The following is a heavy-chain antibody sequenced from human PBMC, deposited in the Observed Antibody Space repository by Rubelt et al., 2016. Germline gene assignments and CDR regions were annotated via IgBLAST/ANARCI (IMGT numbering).Heavy chain of an antibody. V-gene: IGHV4-34*01. Sequence: QVQLQQWGAGLLKPSETLSLTCAVYGGSFSGYYWSWIRQPPGKGLEWIGEINHSGSTNYNPSLKSGGTISVDTSTNQFSLKLSAVTAADTAVYYCARAGAYGMDVWGQGTTVTVSS. CDR3: ARAGAYGMDV. J-gene: IGHJ6*02. CDR2: INHSGST. CDR1: GGSFSGYY.